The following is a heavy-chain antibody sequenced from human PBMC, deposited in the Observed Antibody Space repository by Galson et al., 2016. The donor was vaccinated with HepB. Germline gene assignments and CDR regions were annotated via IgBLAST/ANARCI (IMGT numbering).Heavy chain of an antibody. V-gene: IGHV4-4*02. CDR1: GDSIGSDTNW. CDR3: ARDWTGGTCKLARHDAFDI. Sequence: SETLSLTCAVSGDSIGSDTNWWSWVRQPPGKGLEWIGEIYHSGDTNYNPSLKSRVTMSVDTSKGQFSLRLSSVAAADTALYFCARDWTGGTCKLARHDAFDIWGQGTMVTVSS. D-gene: IGHD3/OR15-3a*01. J-gene: IGHJ3*02. CDR2: IYHSGDT.